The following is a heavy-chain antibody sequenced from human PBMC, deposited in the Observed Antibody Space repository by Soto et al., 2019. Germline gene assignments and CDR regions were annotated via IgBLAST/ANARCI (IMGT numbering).Heavy chain of an antibody. CDR1: GGSFSGYY. Sequence: PSETLSLTCAVYGGSFSGYYWSWLSKTQGKGLEWIGEINHSGSTKYNRSLTSRVTISLDTSKNQVSLKLSSVTAADTAVYYCARARGYSYAYYFDYWTQGTLVTVSS. CDR2: INHSGST. D-gene: IGHD5-18*01. CDR3: ARARGYSYAYYFDY. V-gene: IGHV4-34*01. J-gene: IGHJ4*02.